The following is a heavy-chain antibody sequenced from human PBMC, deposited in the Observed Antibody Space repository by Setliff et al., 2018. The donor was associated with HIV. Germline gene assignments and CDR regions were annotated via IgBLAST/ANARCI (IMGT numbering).Heavy chain of an antibody. CDR1: GFTFSSYA. D-gene: IGHD2-2*02. Sequence: PGESLKISCAASGFTFSSYAMSWVRQAPGKGLEWMANIKEDGSEKYYVDSVKGRFTISRDNTKNSLYLQLNSLRAEDTAVYYCARDAAAPAAIEGAFDIWGQGTMVTVSS. J-gene: IGHJ3*02. V-gene: IGHV3-7*01. CDR2: IKEDGSEK. CDR3: ARDAAAPAAIEGAFDI.